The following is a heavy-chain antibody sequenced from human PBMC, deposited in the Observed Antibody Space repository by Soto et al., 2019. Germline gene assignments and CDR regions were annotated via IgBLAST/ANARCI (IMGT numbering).Heavy chain of an antibody. J-gene: IGHJ4*02. V-gene: IGHV1-24*01. D-gene: IGHD1-1*01. CDR1: GNTLTELS. CDR3: ASMLDHYYFDY. Sequence: ASVKVSCKVSGNTLTELSIHWLRQAPEKGLEWMGSFNPEDGETFYAQKFQGRVTITADESTSTAYMELSSLRSEDTAVYYCASMLDHYYFDYWGQGTLVTVSS. CDR2: FNPEDGET.